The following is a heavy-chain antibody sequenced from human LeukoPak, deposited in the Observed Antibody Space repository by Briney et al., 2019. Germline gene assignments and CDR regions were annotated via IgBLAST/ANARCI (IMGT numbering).Heavy chain of an antibody. J-gene: IGHJ4*02. CDR3: ARDSSRATGNFDY. CDR1: GGTFSSYA. Sequence: SVKVSCKASGGTFSSYAISWVRQAPGQGLEWMGGIIPIFGTVNYAQKFQGRVTITADESTSTAYMELSSLRSEDTAVYYCARDSSRATGNFDYWGQGTLVTVSS. CDR2: IIPIFGTV. V-gene: IGHV1-69*13.